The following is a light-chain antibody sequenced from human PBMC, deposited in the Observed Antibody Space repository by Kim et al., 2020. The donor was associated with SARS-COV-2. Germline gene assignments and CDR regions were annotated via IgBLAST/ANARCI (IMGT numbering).Light chain of an antibody. Sequence: VDGIATTSLARRISKRGLTWYRQKPGKATRLLIYYASSLQSGVPSRFGGGGSGTEFTLPTSSLQPDDYTTYYCKQNNSKSECTFGEGTKVDIK. V-gene: IGKV1-5*01. CDR2: YAS. J-gene: IGKJ1*01. CDR1: RISKRG. CDR3: KQNNSKSECT.